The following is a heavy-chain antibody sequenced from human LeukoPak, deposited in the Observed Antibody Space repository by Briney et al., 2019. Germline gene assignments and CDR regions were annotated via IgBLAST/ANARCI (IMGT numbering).Heavy chain of an antibody. CDR3: ARRGAYDSSGYDGGRFDP. CDR2: IYPGDSDT. CDR1: GYSFTSYW. D-gene: IGHD3-22*01. J-gene: IGHJ5*02. Sequence: PGGSLRLSCKGSGYSFTSYWSGWVRQMPGKGLEWMGIIYPGDSDTRYSPSFQGQVTISADKSISTAYLQWSSLKASDTAMYYCARRGAYDSSGYDGGRFDPWGQGTLVTVSS. V-gene: IGHV5-51*01.